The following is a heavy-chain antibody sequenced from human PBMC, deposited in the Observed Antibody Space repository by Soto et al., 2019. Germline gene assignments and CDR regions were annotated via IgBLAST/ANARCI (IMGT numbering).Heavy chain of an antibody. CDR3: ARASPQLARYNWFDP. V-gene: IGHV1-69*12. CDR1: GGPFSSYA. Sequence: QLQLVQSGAEVKKPGSSVKVSCKASGGPFSSYAISWVRQAPGQGLEWMGGIIPIFGTANYAQKFQGRVTITADESTTTAYTELSSLRSEDTAVYYCARASPQLARYNWFDPWGQGTLVTVSS. D-gene: IGHD6-6*01. J-gene: IGHJ5*02. CDR2: IIPIFGTA.